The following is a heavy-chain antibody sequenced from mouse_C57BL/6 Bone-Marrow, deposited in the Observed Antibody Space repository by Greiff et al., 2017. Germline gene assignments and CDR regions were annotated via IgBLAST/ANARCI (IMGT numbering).Heavy chain of an antibody. D-gene: IGHD1-1*01. J-gene: IGHJ3*01. CDR3: ARHYYYGSSPAWFAY. CDR1: GFTFSDYY. CDR2: ISNGGGST. Sequence: EVKLMESGGGLVQPGGSLKLSCAASGFTFSDYYMYWVRQTPEKRLEWVAYISNGGGSTYYPDTVKGRFTISRDNAKNTLYLQMSRLKSEDTAMYYCARHYYYGSSPAWFAYWGQGTLVTVSA. V-gene: IGHV5-12*01.